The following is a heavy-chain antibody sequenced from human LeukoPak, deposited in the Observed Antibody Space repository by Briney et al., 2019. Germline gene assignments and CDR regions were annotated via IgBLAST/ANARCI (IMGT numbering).Heavy chain of an antibody. CDR1: GYSISSGYY. J-gene: IGHJ4*02. CDR2: IYHSGST. V-gene: IGHV4-38-2*02. CDR3: GRGRGGTSGWSPVGY. Sequence: NPSETLSLTCTVSGYSISSGYYWGWIRPPPGKGLEWIGSIYHSGSTYYNPSLKSRVTISVDTSKNQFSLKLSSVTAADPAVYYCGRGRGGTSGWSPVGYWGQGTLVTVSP. D-gene: IGHD6-19*01.